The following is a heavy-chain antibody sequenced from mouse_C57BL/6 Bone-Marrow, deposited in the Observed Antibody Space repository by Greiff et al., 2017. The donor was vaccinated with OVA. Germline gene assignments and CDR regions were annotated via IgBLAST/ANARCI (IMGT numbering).Heavy chain of an antibody. CDR3: ARRHGYYFDY. CDR2: IDPSDSYT. Sequence: VQLQQPGAELVMPGASVKLSCKASGYTFTSYWMHWVKQRPGQGLEWIGEIDPSDSYTNYNQKFKGKSTLTVDKSSSTAYMQLSSLTSEDSAVYYCARRHGYYFDYWGQGTTLTVSS. CDR1: GYTFTSYW. J-gene: IGHJ2*01. V-gene: IGHV1-69*01. D-gene: IGHD2-2*01.